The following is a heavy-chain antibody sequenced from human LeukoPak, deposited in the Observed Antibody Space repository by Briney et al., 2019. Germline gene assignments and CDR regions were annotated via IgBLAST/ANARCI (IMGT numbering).Heavy chain of an antibody. Sequence: RTSQTLSLTCIVSGGSISSGSYYWSWIRQPAGKGLEWIGRIYSTGSTSYNPSLKSRVTISVDTSKSQFSLELSSMTAADAAVYCCAGIGWYFDLWGRGTLVTVSS. CDR3: AGIGWYFDL. CDR2: IYSTGST. J-gene: IGHJ2*01. CDR1: GGSISSGSYY. V-gene: IGHV4-61*02. D-gene: IGHD3-10*01.